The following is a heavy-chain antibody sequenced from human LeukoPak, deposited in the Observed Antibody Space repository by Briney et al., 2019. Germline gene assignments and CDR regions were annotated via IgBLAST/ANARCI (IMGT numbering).Heavy chain of an antibody. CDR1: GGSISSSSYY. CDR2: IYYSGST. J-gene: IGHJ5*02. CDR3: ARERPMVRGVGGWFDP. D-gene: IGHD3-10*01. V-gene: IGHV4-61*01. Sequence: SETLSLTCTVSGGSISSSSYYWGWIRQPPGKGLEWIGYIYYSGSTNYNPSLKSRVSISVDTSKNQFSLKLSSVTAAGTAVYYCARERPMVRGVGGWFDPWGQGTLVTASS.